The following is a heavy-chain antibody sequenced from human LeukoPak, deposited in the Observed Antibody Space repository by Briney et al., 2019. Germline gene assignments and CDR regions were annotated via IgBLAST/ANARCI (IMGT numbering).Heavy chain of an antibody. CDR1: GYTFTSYG. Sequence: ASVKVSCKASGYTFTSYGISWVRQAPGQGLEWMGWISAYNGNTNYAQKLRGRVTMTTDTSTSTAYMELRSLRSDDTAVYYCARGGLLYYYDSSGYYYNYWGQGTLVTVSS. D-gene: IGHD3-22*01. J-gene: IGHJ4*02. CDR2: ISAYNGNT. V-gene: IGHV1-18*04. CDR3: ARGGLLYYYDSSGYYYNY.